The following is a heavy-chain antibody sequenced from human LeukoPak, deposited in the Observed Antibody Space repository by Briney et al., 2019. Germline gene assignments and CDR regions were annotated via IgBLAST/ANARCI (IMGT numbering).Heavy chain of an antibody. J-gene: IGHJ6*04. CDR1: EFTFSNYW. V-gene: IGHV3-74*01. D-gene: IGHD3-10*02. CDR2: INTDGSST. CDR3: AELGITMIGGV. Sequence: GGSLRLSCVASEFTFSNYWMHWVRHAPGKGLVWVSRINTDGSSTSYADSVKGRFTISRDNAKNSLYLQMNSLRAEDTAVYYCAELGITMIGGVWGKGTTVTISS.